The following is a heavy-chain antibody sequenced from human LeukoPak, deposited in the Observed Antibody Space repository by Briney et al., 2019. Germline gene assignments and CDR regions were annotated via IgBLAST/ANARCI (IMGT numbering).Heavy chain of an antibody. J-gene: IGHJ4*02. CDR3: ARLYYYDSSGYYHFDY. D-gene: IGHD3-22*01. CDR1: GGSFSGYY. V-gene: IGHV4-34*01. CDR2: INHSGST. Sequence: SETLSLTCAVYGGSFSGYYWSWIRQPPGKGLEWIGEINHSGSTNYDPSLKSRVTISVDTSKNQFSLKLSSVTAADTAVYYCARLYYYDSSGYYHFDYWGQGTLVTVSS.